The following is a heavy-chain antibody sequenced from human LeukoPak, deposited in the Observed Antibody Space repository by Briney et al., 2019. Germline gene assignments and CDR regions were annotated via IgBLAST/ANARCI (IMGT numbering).Heavy chain of an antibody. D-gene: IGHD6-6*01. CDR2: IYYSGST. CDR3: ARVPGVGSSSHYYYYMDV. V-gene: IGHV4-59*12. CDR1: GGSISSYY. J-gene: IGHJ6*03. Sequence: PSETLSLTCTVSGGSISSYYWSWIRQPPGKGLEWIGYIYYSGSTNYNPSLKSRVTISVDTSKNQFSLKLSSVTAADTAVYYCARVPGVGSSSHYYYYMDVWGKGTTVTVSS.